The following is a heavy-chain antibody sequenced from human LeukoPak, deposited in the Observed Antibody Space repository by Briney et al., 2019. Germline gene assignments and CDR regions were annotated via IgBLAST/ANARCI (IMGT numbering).Heavy chain of an antibody. V-gene: IGHV1-46*01. CDR2: INPSGGST. Sequence: ASVKVSCKASGYTFTSYYMHWVRQAPGQGPEWMGIINPSGGSTSYAQKFQGRVTMTRDTSTSTVYMELSSLRSEDTAVYYCARDISVVVVPAANPGPYYGMDVWGQGTTVTVSS. CDR1: GYTFTSYY. D-gene: IGHD2-2*01. CDR3: ARDISVVVVPAANPGPYYGMDV. J-gene: IGHJ6*02.